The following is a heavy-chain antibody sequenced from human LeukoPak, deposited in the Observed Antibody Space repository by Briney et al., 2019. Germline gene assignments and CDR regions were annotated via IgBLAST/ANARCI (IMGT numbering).Heavy chain of an antibody. D-gene: IGHD6-13*01. CDR2: ISYDGSNK. CDR1: GFTFSSYA. CDR3: AKTAGIAAAADFDY. V-gene: IGHV3-30*04. Sequence: GGSLRLSCAASGFTFSSYAMHWVRQAPGKGLEWVPVISYDGSNKYYADSVKGRFTISRDNSKNTLYLQMNSLRAEDTAVYYCAKTAGIAAAADFDYWGQGTLVTVSS. J-gene: IGHJ4*02.